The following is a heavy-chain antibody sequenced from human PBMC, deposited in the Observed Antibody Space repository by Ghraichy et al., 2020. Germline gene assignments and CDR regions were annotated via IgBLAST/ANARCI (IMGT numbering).Heavy chain of an antibody. CDR2: INPNSGGT. CDR1: GYTFTGYY. J-gene: IGHJ3*02. D-gene: IGHD5-12*01. CDR3: ARALIYSGYDYDAFDI. Sequence: ASVKVSCKASGYTFTGYYMHWVRQAPGQGLEWMGWINPNSGGTNYAQKFQGRVTMTRDTSISTAYMELSRLRSDDTAVYYCARALIYSGYDYDAFDIWGQGTMVTVSS. V-gene: IGHV1-2*02.